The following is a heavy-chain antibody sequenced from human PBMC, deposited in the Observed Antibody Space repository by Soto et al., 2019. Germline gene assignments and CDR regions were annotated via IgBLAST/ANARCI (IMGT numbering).Heavy chain of an antibody. CDR1: GFTFSSYA. V-gene: IGHV3-30-3*01. Sequence: QVQLVESGGGVVQPGRSLRLSCAASGFTFSSYAMHWVRQAPGKGLEWVAVISYDGSNKYYADSVKGRFTISRDNSKNTLYLQMNSLRAEDTAVYYCARGGLHYYCYYGMDVWGQGTTVTVSS. CDR3: ARGGLHYYCYYGMDV. CDR2: ISYDGSNK. J-gene: IGHJ6*02. D-gene: IGHD3-16*01.